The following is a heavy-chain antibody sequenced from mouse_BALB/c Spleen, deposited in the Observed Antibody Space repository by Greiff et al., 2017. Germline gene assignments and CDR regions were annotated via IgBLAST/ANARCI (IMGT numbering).Heavy chain of an antibody. CDR2: INPYNDGT. CDR3: AREGYDGYYYFDY. J-gene: IGHJ2*01. D-gene: IGHD2-3*01. V-gene: IGHV1-14*01. CDR1: GYTFTSYV. Sequence: EVKLMESGPELVKPGASVKMSCKASGYTFTSYVMHWVKQKPGQGLEWIGYINPYNDGTKYNEKFKGKATLTSDKSSSTAYMELSSLTSEDSAVYYCAREGYDGYYYFDYWGQGTTLTVSS.